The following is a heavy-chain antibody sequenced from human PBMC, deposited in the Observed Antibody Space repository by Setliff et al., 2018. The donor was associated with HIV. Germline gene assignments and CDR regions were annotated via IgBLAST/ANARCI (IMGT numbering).Heavy chain of an antibody. CDR1: GGSISSGSYY. V-gene: IGHV4-39*07. CDR2: IYFSGTT. CDR3: ARASRWGSIPFDY. J-gene: IGHJ4*02. Sequence: SETLSLTCTVSGGSISSGSYYWGWIRQPPGKGLEWIGSIYFSGTTYYNPSLESRVTISVDTSKDQFSLKVTSVTAADTAVYFCARASRWGSIPFDYWGQGTLVTVSS. D-gene: IGHD2-21*01.